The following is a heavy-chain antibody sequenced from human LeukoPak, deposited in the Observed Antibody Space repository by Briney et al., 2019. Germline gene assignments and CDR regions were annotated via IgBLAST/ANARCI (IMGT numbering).Heavy chain of an antibody. J-gene: IGHJ6*03. D-gene: IGHD3-16*01. CDR3: ARETSQKGAHYMDV. CDR2: IYYSGST. CDR1: GGSISISSYY. V-gene: IGHV4-39*07. Sequence: PSETLSLTCTVSGGSISISSYYWGWIRQPPGKGLEWIGSIYYSGSTYYNPSLKSRVTISVDTSKNQFSLKLSSVTAADTAVYYCARETSQKGAHYMDVWGKGTTVTISS.